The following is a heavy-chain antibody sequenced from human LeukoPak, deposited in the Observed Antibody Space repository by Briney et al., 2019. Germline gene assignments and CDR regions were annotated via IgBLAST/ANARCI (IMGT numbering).Heavy chain of an antibody. D-gene: IGHD2-2*02. J-gene: IGHJ4*02. CDR2: INTDGGST. Sequence: GGSLRLSCAASGFTFGSYWMHWVRQAPGKGLVWVSRINTDGGSTTYADPVKGRFTISRDNAKNTLYLQMNSQRAEDTAVYYCGRGFSIVPAGIPDYWGLGTLVTVSS. V-gene: IGHV3-74*01. CDR3: GRGFSIVPAGIPDY. CDR1: GFTFGSYW.